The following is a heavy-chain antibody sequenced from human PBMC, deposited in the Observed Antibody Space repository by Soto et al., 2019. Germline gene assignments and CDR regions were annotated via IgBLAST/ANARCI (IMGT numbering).Heavy chain of an antibody. V-gene: IGHV3-23*01. Sequence: GGSLRLSCAAYGFTFSSYAMSWVRQAPGRGLGWVSAISGSGGSTYYAGSVKGRLTISRDNSKNTLYLQMNSLRAEDTAVYYCATWAYYDFCSGYYTGISNYFDYWGQGTLVTVSS. J-gene: IGHJ4*02. CDR2: ISGSGGST. CDR3: ATWAYYDFCSGYYTGISNYFDY. CDR1: GFTFSSYA. D-gene: IGHD3-3*01.